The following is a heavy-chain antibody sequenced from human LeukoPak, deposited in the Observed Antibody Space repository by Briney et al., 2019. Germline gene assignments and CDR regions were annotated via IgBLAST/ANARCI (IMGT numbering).Heavy chain of an antibody. CDR3: ARDHSVSGETYYDFWSGYYTGMGTYNWFDP. D-gene: IGHD3-3*01. J-gene: IGHJ5*02. Sequence: PGGSLRLSCAASGFTFSSYSMNWVRQAPGKGLEWVSSISSSSGYIYYADSVKGRFTISRDNAKNSLYLQMNSLRAEDTAVYYCARDHSVSGETYYDFWSGYYTGMGTYNWFDPWGQGTLVTVSS. CDR2: ISSSSGYI. V-gene: IGHV3-21*01. CDR1: GFTFSSYS.